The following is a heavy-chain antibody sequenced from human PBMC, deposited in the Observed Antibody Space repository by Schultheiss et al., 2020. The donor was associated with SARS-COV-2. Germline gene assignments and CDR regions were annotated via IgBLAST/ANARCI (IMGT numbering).Heavy chain of an antibody. CDR1: GGSLSGYY. V-gene: IGHV4-59*01. CDR3: ARASTVTTEADYFDY. CDR2: IYYSGST. J-gene: IGHJ4*02. D-gene: IGHD4-17*01. Sequence: SETLSLTCAVYGGSLSGYYWNWIRQPPGKGLEWIGYIYYSGSTNYSPSLKSRVTISVDTSKNQFSLKLSSVTAADTAVYYCARASTVTTEADYFDYWGQGTLVTVSS.